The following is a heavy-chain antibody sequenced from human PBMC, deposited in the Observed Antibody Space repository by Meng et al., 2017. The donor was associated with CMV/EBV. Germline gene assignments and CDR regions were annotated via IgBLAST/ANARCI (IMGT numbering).Heavy chain of an antibody. J-gene: IGHJ5*02. CDR2: ISGSGGST. V-gene: IGHV3-23*01. Sequence: AASGFTLSSYAMRWVRPAPGKWLEWVSAISGSGGSTYYADSVKGRFTISRDNSKNTLYLQMNSLRAEDTAVYYCAKDSGTAMAWFDPWGQGTLVTVSS. CDR3: AKDSGTAMAWFDP. D-gene: IGHD5-18*01. CDR1: GFTLSSYA.